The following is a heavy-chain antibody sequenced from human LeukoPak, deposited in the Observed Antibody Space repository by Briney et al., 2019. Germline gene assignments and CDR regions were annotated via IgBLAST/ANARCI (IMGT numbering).Heavy chain of an antibody. CDR3: AKFRTSPTPGHYYYYMDV. J-gene: IGHJ6*03. V-gene: IGHV3-23*01. D-gene: IGHD2-15*01. CDR1: GFTFSNYA. CDR2: ISGSGGST. Sequence: GGSLRLSCAASGFTFSNYAMSWVRQAPGKGLEWVSAISGSGGSTYYADSVKGRFTISRDNSKNTLYLQMNSLRAEDTAVYYCAKFRTSPTPGHYYYYMDVWGKGTAVTVSS.